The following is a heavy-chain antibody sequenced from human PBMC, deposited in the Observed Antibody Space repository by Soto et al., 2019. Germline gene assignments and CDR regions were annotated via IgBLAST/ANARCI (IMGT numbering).Heavy chain of an antibody. D-gene: IGHD3-3*01. CDR3: VSSGHVLRFLECRGGCWFDP. CDR2: IIPIFGTA. CDR1: GGTFSSYA. V-gene: IGHV1-69*01. Sequence: QVQLVQSGAEVKKPGSSVKVSCKASGGTFSSYAISWVRQAPGQGLEWMGGIIPIFGTANYAQKFQGRVTITADESTGTAYMELSSLRSEDTAVYYCVSSGHVLRFLECRGGCWFDPWGQGTLVTVSS. J-gene: IGHJ5*02.